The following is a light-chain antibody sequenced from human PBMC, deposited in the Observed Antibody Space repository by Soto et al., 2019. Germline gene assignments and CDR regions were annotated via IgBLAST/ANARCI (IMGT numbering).Light chain of an antibody. J-gene: IGKJ1*01. V-gene: IGKV3-20*01. CDR2: AAS. CDR3: QHYADSLWT. Sequence: EMVLTQSPGTLSLSPGERATLSCRASQSVRSSCLAWYQQKPGQAPRLLIYAASNRATGIPVRFSGSGSGTDFTFTISRLETEDFAVYYCQHYADSLWTFGQGTQVEIK. CDR1: QSVRSSC.